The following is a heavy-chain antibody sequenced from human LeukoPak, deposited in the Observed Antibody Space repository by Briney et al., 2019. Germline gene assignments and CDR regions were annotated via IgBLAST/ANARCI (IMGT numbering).Heavy chain of an antibody. Sequence: GGSLRLSCAASGFTFSSYAMTWVRQAPGKGLEWVSTIGDTTYYADSVKGRFTISRDNSKNTLYLQMNSLRAEDTAVYYCARDRTGYFDYWGQGTLVTVSS. CDR1: GFTFSSYA. CDR3: ARDRTGYFDY. J-gene: IGHJ4*02. D-gene: IGHD4-17*01. V-gene: IGHV3-23*01. CDR2: IGDTT.